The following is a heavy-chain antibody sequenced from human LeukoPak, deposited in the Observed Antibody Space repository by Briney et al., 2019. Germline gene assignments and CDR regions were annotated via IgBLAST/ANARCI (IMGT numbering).Heavy chain of an antibody. Sequence: GGSLRLSCAASGFAYSSYAMTWVRQAPGKGLQWVSATSGGGVNTYYADSVMGRFTISRDNFKNTLYLQMNSLRADDTAVYYCAKGGWSSYFDYWGLGTLVTVSS. J-gene: IGHJ4*02. CDR1: GFAYSSYA. D-gene: IGHD6-19*01. CDR3: AKGGWSSYFDY. V-gene: IGHV3-23*01. CDR2: TSGGGVNT.